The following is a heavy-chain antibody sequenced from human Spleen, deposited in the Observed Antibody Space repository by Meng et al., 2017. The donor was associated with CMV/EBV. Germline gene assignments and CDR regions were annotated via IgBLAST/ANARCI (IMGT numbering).Heavy chain of an antibody. Sequence: GGSLRLSCAASGFTFSDYYMTWIRQAPGKGLEWVSYISSSGSITKYLDSVKGRFTISRDNAKNSLFLQMNSLRVEDTAVYYCARDGTYYYGSGRRDYYYYGMDVWGQGTTVTVSS. CDR1: GFTFSDYY. D-gene: IGHD3-10*01. J-gene: IGHJ6*02. CDR2: ISSSGSIT. CDR3: ARDGTYYYGSGRRDYYYYGMDV. V-gene: IGHV3-11*04.